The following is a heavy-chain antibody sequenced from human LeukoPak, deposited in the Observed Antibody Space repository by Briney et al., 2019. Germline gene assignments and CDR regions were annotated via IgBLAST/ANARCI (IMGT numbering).Heavy chain of an antibody. CDR2: INPSGGSI. V-gene: IGHV1-46*01. Sequence: LAASVKVSCKASGYTFTSYYMHWVRQAPGQGLEWMGIINPSGGSISYAQKFQGRVTMTRDTSTSTVYMELSSLRSEDTAVYYCARDPGYCSSTSCPGYRFDPWGQGTLVTVSS. CDR3: ARDPGYCSSTSCPGYRFDP. J-gene: IGHJ5*02. D-gene: IGHD2-2*01. CDR1: GYTFTSYY.